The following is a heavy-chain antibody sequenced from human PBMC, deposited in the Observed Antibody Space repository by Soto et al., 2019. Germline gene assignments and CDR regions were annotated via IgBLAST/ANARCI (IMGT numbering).Heavy chain of an antibody. V-gene: IGHV3-7*01. CDR1: GITLSNYW. D-gene: IGHD3-3*01. J-gene: IGHJ3*02. CDR3: ARDQDDSSDAFDI. CDR2: IKQDGSEK. Sequence: EVHLVESGGGLVQPGGSLRLSCAASGITLSNYWMTWVRQAPGKGLEGVANIKQDGSEKYYVDSVKGRFTISRDNAKNSLYLKMNSLRAEDPAVYYCARDQDDSSDAFDIWGQGTMVTVSS.